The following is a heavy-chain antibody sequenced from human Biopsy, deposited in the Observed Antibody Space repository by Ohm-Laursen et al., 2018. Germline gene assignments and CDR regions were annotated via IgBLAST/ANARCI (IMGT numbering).Heavy chain of an antibody. V-gene: IGHV4-31*03. CDR3: VREPKTGTAEAWYLDL. CDR1: GAPVKTSGYF. D-gene: IGHD3-9*01. J-gene: IGHJ2*01. Sequence: TLSLTCSVSGAPVKTSGYFWAWIRQRPGKGLEWIGYISYNERTHYNPSLTSRLAISFDTSNNRISLQLRSVSVADTAVYYCVREPKTGTAEAWYLDLWGRGSPVTVPS. CDR2: ISYNERT.